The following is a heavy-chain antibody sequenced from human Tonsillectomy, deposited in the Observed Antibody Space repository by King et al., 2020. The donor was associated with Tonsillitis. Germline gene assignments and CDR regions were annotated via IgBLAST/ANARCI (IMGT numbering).Heavy chain of an antibody. CDR2: INPNSGGT. CDR1: GYTFTGYY. D-gene: IGHD1-26*01. V-gene: IGHV1-2*02. J-gene: IGHJ4*02. CDR3: AGDGVGDTIDFDY. Sequence: VQLVESGAEVKKPGASVKVSCKASGYTFTGYYMYWVRQAPGQGFEWMGWINPNSGGTNYAQKFQGRVTMTRDTSISTAYMELGRLRSDDTAVYYCAGDGVGDTIDFDYWGQGTLVTVSS.